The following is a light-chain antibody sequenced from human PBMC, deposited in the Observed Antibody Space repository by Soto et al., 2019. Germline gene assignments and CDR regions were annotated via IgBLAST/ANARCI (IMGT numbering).Light chain of an antibody. CDR1: SSDVGGYHY. Sequence: QSVLTQPRSVSGSPGQSVTISCTGTSSDVGGYHYVSWYQQHPGKAPRLMIYDVSKRPSGVPDRFSGSKSGNTASLTISGLQTEDEADYYCCSYAGSYTFVVFGGGTQLTVL. J-gene: IGLJ2*01. V-gene: IGLV2-11*01. CDR3: CSYAGSYTFVV. CDR2: DVS.